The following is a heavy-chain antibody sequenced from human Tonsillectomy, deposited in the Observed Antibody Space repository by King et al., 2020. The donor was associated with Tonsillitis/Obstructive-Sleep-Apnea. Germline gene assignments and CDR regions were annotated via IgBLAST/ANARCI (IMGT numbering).Heavy chain of an antibody. CDR1: GYTFTSYW. V-gene: IGHV5-10-1*01. CDR2: IDPSDSYT. J-gene: IGHJ3*02. CDR3: ASLSSLRYCNSTSCSAM. D-gene: IGHD2-2*01. Sequence: QLVQSGAEVKKPGESLRISCKGSGYTFTSYWISWVRQMPGKGLEWRGRIDPSDSYTNYSQSFQGHVTISTDKFISTAYLQWSSLKASDTAMYYCASLSSLRYCNSTSCSAMWGQGTMVTVSS.